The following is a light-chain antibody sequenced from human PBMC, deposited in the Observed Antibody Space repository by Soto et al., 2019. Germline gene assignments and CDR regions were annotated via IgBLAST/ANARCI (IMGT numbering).Light chain of an antibody. Sequence: VVTQSPGTLPMAPVDGATLSSMASQSIANNLAWYQQKLGQAPRLLIYGASTRATGIPPRFSGSGSGTEFILTISSLQSQDFAVYYCQHYNNWLVTFGGGTKVDIK. CDR3: QHYNNWLVT. CDR2: GAS. J-gene: IGKJ4*01. V-gene: IGKV3-15*01. CDR1: QSIANN.